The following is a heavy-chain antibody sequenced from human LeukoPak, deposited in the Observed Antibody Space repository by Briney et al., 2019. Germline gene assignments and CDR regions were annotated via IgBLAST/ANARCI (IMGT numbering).Heavy chain of an antibody. CDR1: GGSFSGYY. Sequence: SETLSLTCAVYGGSFSGYYWSWIRQPPGKGLEWIGEINHSGSTNYNPSLKSRVTISVDTSKNQFSLKLSSVTAADTAVYYCARGLRGSSSGSLLRYWGQGTLVTVSS. V-gene: IGHV4-34*01. CDR2: INHSGST. CDR3: ARGLRGSSSGSLLRY. J-gene: IGHJ4*02. D-gene: IGHD3-22*01.